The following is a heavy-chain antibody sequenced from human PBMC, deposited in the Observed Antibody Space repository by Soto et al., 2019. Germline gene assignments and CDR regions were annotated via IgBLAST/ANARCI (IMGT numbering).Heavy chain of an antibody. J-gene: IGHJ6*03. CDR2: INNDGSST. Sequence: EVQLVESGGGLVQPGGSWGLSGQASEFSLGNYGFRWARQVPGKDLVGLSRINNDGSSTDYADSVKGRFTIPRDNAKDTVYLQMNSLRVDDTAVYYCAMGTMDVWGRGTTVTVSS. CDR1: EFSLGNYG. V-gene: IGHV3-74*01. D-gene: IGHD7-27*01. CDR3: AMGTMDV.